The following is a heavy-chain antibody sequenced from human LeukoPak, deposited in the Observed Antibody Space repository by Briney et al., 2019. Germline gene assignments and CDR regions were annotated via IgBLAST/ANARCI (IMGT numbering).Heavy chain of an antibody. Sequence: QAGGSLRLSCAASGFTFNSYAMNWVRQAPGEGLEWVSTITGSGGSTYYADSVKGRFTISRDNSKNTLYLQMNSLRAEDTAVYYCAKSRVPAANNWFDPWGQGTLVIVSS. D-gene: IGHD2-2*01. CDR2: ITGSGGST. V-gene: IGHV3-23*01. CDR3: AKSRVPAANNWFDP. CDR1: GFTFNSYA. J-gene: IGHJ5*02.